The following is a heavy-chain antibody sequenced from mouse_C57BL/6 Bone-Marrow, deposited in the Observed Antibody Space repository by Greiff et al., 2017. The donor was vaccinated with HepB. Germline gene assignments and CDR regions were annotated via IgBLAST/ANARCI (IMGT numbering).Heavy chain of an antibody. CDR2: INPYNGDT. J-gene: IGHJ3*01. CDR3: ARGTNWDLFAY. Sequence: EVQRVESGPELVKPGDSVKISCKASGYSFTGYFMNWVMQSHGKSLEWIGRINPYNGDTFYNQKFKGKATLTVDKSSSTAHMELRSLTSEDSAVYYCARGTNWDLFAYWGQGTLVTVSA. D-gene: IGHD4-1*01. CDR1: GYSFTGYF. V-gene: IGHV1-20*01.